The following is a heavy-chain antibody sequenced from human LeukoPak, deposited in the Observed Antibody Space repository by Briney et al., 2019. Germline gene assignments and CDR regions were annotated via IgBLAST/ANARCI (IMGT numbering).Heavy chain of an antibody. CDR3: ARVIAAAGTEWFDP. V-gene: IGHV4-59*01. CDR1: GGSISGYY. J-gene: IGHJ5*02. CDR2: IYYSGST. D-gene: IGHD6-13*01. Sequence: PSGTLSLTCTVSGGSISGYYWSWIRQPPGKGLEWIGYIYYSGSTNYNPSLKSRVTISVDTSKNQFSLKLSSVTAADTAVYYCARVIAAAGTEWFDPWGQGTLVTVSS.